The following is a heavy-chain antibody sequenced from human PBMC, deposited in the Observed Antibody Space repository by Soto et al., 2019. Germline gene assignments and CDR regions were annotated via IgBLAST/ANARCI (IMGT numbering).Heavy chain of an antibody. CDR3: ARVNERYFDCVLSPGPRRLYFVF. V-gene: IGHV1-18*01. D-gene: IGHD3-9*01. CDR2: ISAYNGNT. Sequence: ASVKVSCKASGYTFTSYGISWVRQAPGQGLEWMGWISAYNGNTNYAQKLQGRVTMTTDTSTSTAYMELRGLRSDDTAVYYCARVNERYFDCVLSPGPRRLYFVFWCQGTLGTVSS. CDR1: GYTFTSYG. J-gene: IGHJ4*02.